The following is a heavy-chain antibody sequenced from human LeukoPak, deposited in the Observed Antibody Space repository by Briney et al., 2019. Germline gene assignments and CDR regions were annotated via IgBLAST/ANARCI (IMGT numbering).Heavy chain of an antibody. Sequence: GGSLRLSCAASGFTSMNYAMNWVRQAPGKGLEWVSVLIGSSGSTDYADSVKGRFTISRDTSKNTVFLQMNSLRAEDTAIYYCAKGAYDYIELGYFDSWGQGSLVPVSP. J-gene: IGHJ4*02. V-gene: IGHV3-23*01. CDR3: AKGAYDYIELGYFDS. CDR1: GFTSMNYA. CDR2: LIGSSGST. D-gene: IGHD5-12*01.